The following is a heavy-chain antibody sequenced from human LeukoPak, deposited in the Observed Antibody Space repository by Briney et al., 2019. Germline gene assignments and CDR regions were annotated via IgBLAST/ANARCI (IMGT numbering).Heavy chain of an antibody. CDR1: GFTFGDHA. CDR2: IRSKGYRGTT. V-gene: IGHV3-49*04. J-gene: IGHJ6*02. Sequence: GSLRLSCRGYGFTFGDHAMSWVRQAPGKGLEWVGFIRSKGYRGTTEYAASGRGRFTIARDECTSNAYLQMNSLRIEDTAVYYCARGPIQLWIHNAMDVWGQGTTVTVSS. D-gene: IGHD5-18*01. CDR3: ARGPIQLWIHNAMDV.